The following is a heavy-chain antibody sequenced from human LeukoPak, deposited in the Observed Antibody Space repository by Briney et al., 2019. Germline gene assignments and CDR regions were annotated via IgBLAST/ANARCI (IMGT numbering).Heavy chain of an antibody. Sequence: PGGSLRLSCAASGFTFSSYAMSWVRQAPGKGLEWVSSISSSSSYIYYADSVKGRFTISRDNAKNSLYLQMNSLRAEDTAVYYCARIIDYDILTGSIDYWGQGTLVTVSS. CDR3: ARIIDYDILTGSIDY. J-gene: IGHJ4*02. CDR2: ISSSSSYI. CDR1: GFTFSSYA. D-gene: IGHD3-9*01. V-gene: IGHV3-21*01.